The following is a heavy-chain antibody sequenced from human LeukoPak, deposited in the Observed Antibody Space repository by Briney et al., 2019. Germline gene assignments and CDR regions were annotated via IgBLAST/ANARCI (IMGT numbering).Heavy chain of an antibody. J-gene: IGHJ3*02. D-gene: IGHD1-14*01. CDR1: GGSVSTYY. V-gene: IGHV4-59*08. Sequence: SETLSLTCTVSGGSVSTYYWNCIRQPPGKGLEWIGYVYYSGGTKYNPSLGGRVNISLDTSKNQFSLNLRSVTAADTALYYCARHTGDDAFDIWGQGTMVTVSS. CDR2: VYYSGGT. CDR3: ARHTGDDAFDI.